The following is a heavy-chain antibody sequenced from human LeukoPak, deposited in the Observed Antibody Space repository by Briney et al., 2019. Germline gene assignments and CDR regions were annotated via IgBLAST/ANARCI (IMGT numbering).Heavy chain of an antibody. CDR1: GFTFSSYA. D-gene: IGHD2-21*02. V-gene: IGHV3-23*01. CDR2: ISGSGGST. Sequence: GGSLRLSCAASGFTFSSYAMSWVRQAPGKGLEWVSAISGSGGSTYYADSVKGRFTISRDNSKNTLYLQMNSLRAEDTAVYYCAKDKAYCGGDCYPLGYFQHWGQGTLVTVSS. CDR3: AKDKAYCGGDCYPLGYFQH. J-gene: IGHJ1*01.